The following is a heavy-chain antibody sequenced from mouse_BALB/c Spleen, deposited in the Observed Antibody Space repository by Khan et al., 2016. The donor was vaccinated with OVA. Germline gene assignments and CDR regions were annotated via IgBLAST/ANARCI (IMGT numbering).Heavy chain of an antibody. CDR3: ARGNWQSYYFDY. V-gene: IGHV1S136*01. Sequence: VQLKQSGPDLVKPGTSVKMSCKASGYIFTNYLIHWVKQKPGQGLEWIGYINPYNGATKYNEKFKGKATLTSDKSSITAYMELSSLTSEDSAVHSYARGNWQSYYFDYWGQGTTLTVSS. CDR2: INPYNGAT. CDR1: GYIFTNYL. J-gene: IGHJ2*01. D-gene: IGHD4-1*01.